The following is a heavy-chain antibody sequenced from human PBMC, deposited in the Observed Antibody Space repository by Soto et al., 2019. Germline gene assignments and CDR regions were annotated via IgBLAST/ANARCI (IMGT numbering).Heavy chain of an antibody. V-gene: IGHV3-23*01. CDR1: GFTFSSYA. Sequence: GGSLRLSCAASGFTFSSYAMSWVRQAPGKGLEWVSAISGSGGSTYYADSVKGRFTISRDNSKNTLYLQMNSLRAEDTAVYYCAKDQSGFPFMIVVSDWFDPWGQGTLVTVSS. J-gene: IGHJ5*02. CDR3: AKDQSGFPFMIVVSDWFDP. D-gene: IGHD3-22*01. CDR2: ISGSGGST.